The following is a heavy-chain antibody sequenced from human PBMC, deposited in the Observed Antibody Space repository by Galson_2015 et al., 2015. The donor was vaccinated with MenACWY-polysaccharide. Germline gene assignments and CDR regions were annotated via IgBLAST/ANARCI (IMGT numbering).Heavy chain of an antibody. Sequence: SLRLSCAASGFTFSSFWMSWVRQAPGKGLEWVALIKQDGSEKYYVDSVKGRFSISRDNAKNSLYLQMNSLRSEDTAVYYCARDPLDSSGYTRGSVFDLWGRGTLVTVPS. V-gene: IGHV3-7*01. J-gene: IGHJ2*01. CDR3: ARDPLDSSGYTRGSVFDL. D-gene: IGHD3-22*01. CDR2: IKQDGSEK. CDR1: GFTFSSFW.